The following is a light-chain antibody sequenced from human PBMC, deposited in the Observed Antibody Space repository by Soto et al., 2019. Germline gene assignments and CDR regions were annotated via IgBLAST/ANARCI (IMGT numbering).Light chain of an antibody. J-gene: IGKJ3*01. Sequence: IQMAHSPCSLSASGGDRVTITCRASQDIGYFLTWYQQRPGKVPKLIIYSASSLFSGAPSRFSGSGSGTDFTLTIFNLQPDDVATYYCQKYDSDPSTFGPGTKVDI. CDR3: QKYDSDPST. CDR2: SAS. CDR1: QDIGYF. V-gene: IGKV1-27*01.